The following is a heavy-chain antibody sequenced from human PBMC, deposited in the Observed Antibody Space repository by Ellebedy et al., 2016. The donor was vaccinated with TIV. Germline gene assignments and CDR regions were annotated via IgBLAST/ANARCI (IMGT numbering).Heavy chain of an antibody. J-gene: IGHJ6*02. CDR1: GGTFSRYG. D-gene: IGHD3-10*01. CDR2: IIPTLGAA. CDR3: ARTYGAGNYPYNYGMDV. Sequence: AASVKVSCKASGGTFSRYGVSWVRQAPGQGLEWMGGIIPTLGAANYAQKFHGRVTITADESRITAYMELISLRSEDTALYYCARTYGAGNYPYNYGMDVWGQGTTVTVS. V-gene: IGHV1-69*13.